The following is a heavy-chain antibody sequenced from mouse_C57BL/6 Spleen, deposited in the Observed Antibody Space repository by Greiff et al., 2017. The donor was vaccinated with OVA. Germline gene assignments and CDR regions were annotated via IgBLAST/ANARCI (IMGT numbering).Heavy chain of an antibody. CDR1: GFSFNTYA. V-gene: IGHV10-1*01. D-gene: IGHD2-13*01. J-gene: IGHJ4*01. CDR2: IRSKSNNYAT. Sequence: EVQVVESGGGLVQPKGSLKLSRAASGFSFNTYAMNWVRQAPGKGLEWVARIRSKSNNYATYYADSVKDRFTISRDDSESMLYLQMNNLKTEDTAMYYCVSEPRTRAMDYWGQGTSVTVSS. CDR3: VSEPRTRAMDY.